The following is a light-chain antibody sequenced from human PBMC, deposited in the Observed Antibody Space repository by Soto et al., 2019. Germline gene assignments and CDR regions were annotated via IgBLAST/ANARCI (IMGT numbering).Light chain of an antibody. Sequence: QPVLTQSSSASASLGSSVKLTCTLSSGHSSYIIAWHQQQPGKAPRYLMKLEGSGSYNKGSGVPDRFSGSSSGADRYLTISNLQFEDEADYYCETWDSNTHVLFGGGTKVTVL. CDR1: SGHSSYI. J-gene: IGLJ2*01. CDR2: LEGSGSY. V-gene: IGLV4-60*02. CDR3: ETWDSNTHVL.